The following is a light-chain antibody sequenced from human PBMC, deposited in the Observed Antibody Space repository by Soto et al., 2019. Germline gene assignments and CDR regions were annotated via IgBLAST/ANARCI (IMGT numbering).Light chain of an antibody. CDR2: AAS. V-gene: IGKV1-39*01. Sequence: DIQMTQSPSSLSASVGDRVTITCRASQSISSYLNWYQQKPGEAPKVLIYAASSLQSGVPSRFSGSGSRTDFSLTISSLQPEDFATYYCKQSKSFPLTFGGGTKVDIK. J-gene: IGKJ4*01. CDR3: KQSKSFPLT. CDR1: QSISSY.